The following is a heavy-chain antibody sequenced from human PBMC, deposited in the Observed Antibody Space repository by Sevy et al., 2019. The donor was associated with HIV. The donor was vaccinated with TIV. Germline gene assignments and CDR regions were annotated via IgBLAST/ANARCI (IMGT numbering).Heavy chain of an antibody. CDR1: GFTFSTYW. J-gene: IGHJ4*02. D-gene: IGHD3-16*01. CDR2: IKQAGTEA. V-gene: IGHV3-7*01. Sequence: GGSLRLSCAASGFTFSTYWMTWVRQAPGKGLEWVAYIKQAGTEAYYVDAVRGRFTVSRDNSHKSFFLQMTSLRDEDTAVYYCARGLADWGSFHYSLWGQGTPVTVSS. CDR3: ARGLADWGSFHYSL.